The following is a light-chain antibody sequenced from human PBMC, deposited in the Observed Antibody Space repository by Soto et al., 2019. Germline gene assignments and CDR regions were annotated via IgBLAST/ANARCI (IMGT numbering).Light chain of an antibody. CDR3: QQYNSWPIT. CDR1: QSVSDN. Sequence: EVLMTQSPDTLYVSPGERVTLSCRASQSVSDNLAWYQQKPGQGPRLLVYRASTRTHGIPARFSGSESGTEFTLTISSLQSEDFAVYYCQQYNSWPITFGQGTRLEIK. J-gene: IGKJ5*01. CDR2: RAS. V-gene: IGKV3-15*01.